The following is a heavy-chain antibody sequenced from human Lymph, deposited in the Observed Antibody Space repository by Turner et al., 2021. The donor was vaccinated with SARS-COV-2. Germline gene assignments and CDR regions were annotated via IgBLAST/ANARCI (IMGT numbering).Heavy chain of an antibody. CDR3: AKVRSIFGVVIGGMDV. CDR2: ISYDGSNK. Sequence: VQLVESGGGVVQPGRSLSLSCAASGFTFSSYGMHWVRQAPGKGLEWLAVISYDGSNKYYADSVKGRFTISRDNTEKTLYLQMNSLRAEDTAVYYCAKVRSIFGVVIGGMDVWGQGTTVTVSS. CDR1: GFTFSSYG. J-gene: IGHJ6*02. V-gene: IGHV3-30*18. D-gene: IGHD3-3*01.